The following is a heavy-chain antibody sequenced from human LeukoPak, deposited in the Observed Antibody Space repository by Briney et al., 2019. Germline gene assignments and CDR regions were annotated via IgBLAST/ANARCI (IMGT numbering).Heavy chain of an antibody. CDR1: GFTFSSYS. CDR2: ISSSSSYI. J-gene: IGHJ3*02. Sequence: PGGSLRLSCAASGFTFSSYSMNWVRQAPGKGLEWVSSISSSSSYIYYADSVKGRFTISRDKAKNSPYLQMNSLRAGDTAVYYCARDSIVVVPAAMVAFDIWGQGTMVTVSS. CDR3: ARDSIVVVPAAMVAFDI. D-gene: IGHD2-2*01. V-gene: IGHV3-21*01.